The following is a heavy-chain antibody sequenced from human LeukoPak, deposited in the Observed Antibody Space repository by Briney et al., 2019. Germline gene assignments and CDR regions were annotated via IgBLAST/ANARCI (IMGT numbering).Heavy chain of an antibody. CDR1: GGSFSGYY. CDR2: INHSEST. J-gene: IGHJ6*02. V-gene: IGHV4-34*01. CDR3: ARVEAPGYSSGWYDWYYYYGMDV. D-gene: IGHD6-19*01. Sequence: SETLSLTCAVYGGSFSGYYWSWIRQPPGKGLQWIGEINHSESTNYNPFLKSRVTISVDKSKNQFSLKLSSVTAADTAVYYCARVEAPGYSSGWYDWYYYYGMDVWGQGTTVTVSS.